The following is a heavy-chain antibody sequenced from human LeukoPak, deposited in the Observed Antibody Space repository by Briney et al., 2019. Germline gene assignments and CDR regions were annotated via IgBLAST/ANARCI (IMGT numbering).Heavy chain of an antibody. Sequence: GGSLRLSCAASGFTVSSNYMSWVRQAPGKGLEWVSVIYSGGSTYYADSVKGRFTISRDNSKSTLYLQMNSLRAEDTAVYYCAREAVGCSSTSCPNDAFDIWGQGTMVTASS. V-gene: IGHV3-66*01. CDR3: AREAVGCSSTSCPNDAFDI. CDR1: GFTVSSNY. J-gene: IGHJ3*02. CDR2: IYSGGST. D-gene: IGHD2-2*01.